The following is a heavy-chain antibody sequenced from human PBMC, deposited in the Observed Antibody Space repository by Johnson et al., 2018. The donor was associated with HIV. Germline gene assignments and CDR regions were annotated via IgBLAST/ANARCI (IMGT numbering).Heavy chain of an antibody. CDR2: LRPSGRPI. D-gene: IGHD2-21*02. CDR1: GFTFSSYW. J-gene: IGHJ3*01. Sequence: VQLVESGGGLVQPGGSLRLSCAASGFTFSSYWMSWVRQAPGHWLDWVSYLRPSGRPINYAASVKVRFTPSRDNPQKSLYLQMNSLRAEDTAVYYCARDPHIVVVTIIDTTMNAFDFWGQGTVVSVST. V-gene: IGHV3-48*04. CDR3: ARDPHIVVVTIIDTTMNAFDF.